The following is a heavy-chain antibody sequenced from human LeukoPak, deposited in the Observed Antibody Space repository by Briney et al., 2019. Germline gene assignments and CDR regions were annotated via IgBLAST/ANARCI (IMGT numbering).Heavy chain of an antibody. D-gene: IGHD2-21*02. Sequence: SETLSLTCAVSGGSFWGYYWSWIRQPPGKGLERIGEINHSGSTNYNPSLKSRVTISVDTSKNQFSLKLSSVTAADTAVYYCARETGYCGGDCPPGYWGQGTLVTVSS. V-gene: IGHV4-34*01. CDR3: ARETGYCGGDCPPGY. CDR2: INHSGST. J-gene: IGHJ4*02. CDR1: GGSFWGYY.